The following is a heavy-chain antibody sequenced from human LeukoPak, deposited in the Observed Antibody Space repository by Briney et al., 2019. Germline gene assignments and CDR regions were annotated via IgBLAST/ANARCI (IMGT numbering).Heavy chain of an antibody. CDR3: ATASSGWYGGAFDI. Sequence: GASVKVSCKASGGTFSSYAISWVRQAPGQGLEWMGGIIPIFGTANYAQKFQGRVTITADESASTAYMELSSLRSEDTAVYYCATASSGWYGGAFDIWGQGTMVTVSS. D-gene: IGHD6-19*01. V-gene: IGHV1-69*13. J-gene: IGHJ3*02. CDR2: IIPIFGTA. CDR1: GGTFSSYA.